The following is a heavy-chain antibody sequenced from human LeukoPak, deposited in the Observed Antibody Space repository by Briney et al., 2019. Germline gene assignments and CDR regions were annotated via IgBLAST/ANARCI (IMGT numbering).Heavy chain of an antibody. D-gene: IGHD3-22*01. J-gene: IGHJ5*02. CDR3: ARVVGNYRHDSRAAWFDP. CDR1: GFTFNIYA. CDR2: ISYDGSDK. Sequence: GGSLRLSCAGSGFTFNIYAMHWVRQAPGKGLEWVAVISYDGSDKYCADSVKGRFTVSRDNSKSTLYLQMNSLGPEDTAIYYCARVVGNYRHDSRAAWFDPWGQGTLVTVSS. V-gene: IGHV3-30-3*01.